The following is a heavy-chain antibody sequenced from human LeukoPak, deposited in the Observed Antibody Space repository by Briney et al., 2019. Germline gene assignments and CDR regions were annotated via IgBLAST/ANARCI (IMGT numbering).Heavy chain of an antibody. V-gene: IGHV4-61*02. Sequence: SETLSLTCTVSGGSISSGSYYWSWIRQPAGKGLEWIGRIYTSGSTNYNPSLKSRVTISVDTSKNQFSLKLSSVTAADTAVYYRARANSKWELDYWGQGTLVTVSS. D-gene: IGHD1-26*01. CDR3: ARANSKWELDY. CDR1: GGSISSGSYY. CDR2: IYTSGST. J-gene: IGHJ4*02.